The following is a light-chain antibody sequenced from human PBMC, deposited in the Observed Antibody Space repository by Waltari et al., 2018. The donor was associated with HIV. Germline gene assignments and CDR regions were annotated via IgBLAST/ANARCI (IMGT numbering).Light chain of an antibody. CDR1: SSDVGVYNY. CDR2: DVS. Sequence: QSALTQPRSVSGSPGQSVTISCTGTSSDVGVYNYVSWYQQHPGKAPKRMIYDVSTRPSGVPARLSGSKSGNTASLTISGLQAEDEADYYCCSYAGSYTYVIGTGTMVTVL. J-gene: IGLJ1*01. V-gene: IGLV2-11*01. CDR3: CSYAGSYTYV.